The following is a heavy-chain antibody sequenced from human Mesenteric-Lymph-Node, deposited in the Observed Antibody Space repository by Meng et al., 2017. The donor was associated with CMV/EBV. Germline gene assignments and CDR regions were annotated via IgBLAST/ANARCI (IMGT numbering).Heavy chain of an antibody. J-gene: IGHJ5*02. Sequence: ASVKVSCKASGYTFTSYNMHWVRQAPGQGLEWMGIINPSGGSTSYAQKFQGRVTMTRDTSTSTVYMKLSSLRSEDTAVYYCARAGYSGNQQSWFDPWGQGTLVTVSS. CDR2: INPSGGST. CDR1: GYTFTSYN. D-gene: IGHD1-26*01. V-gene: IGHV1-46*01. CDR3: ARAGYSGNQQSWFDP.